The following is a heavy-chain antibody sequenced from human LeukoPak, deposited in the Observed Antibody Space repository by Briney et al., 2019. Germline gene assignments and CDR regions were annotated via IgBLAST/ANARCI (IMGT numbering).Heavy chain of an antibody. J-gene: IGHJ4*02. D-gene: IGHD2-21*02. Sequence: SSETLSLTCNVSGGSISSYYWSWIRQPPGKGLEWIGYICNSGSTNYNPSLKSRVTISVDTSKNQFSLKLSSVTAADTAVYYCARAAPPYCGGDCYGNYFDYWGQGTLVTVSS. CDR2: ICNSGST. CDR1: GGSISSYY. V-gene: IGHV4-59*01. CDR3: ARAAPPYCGGDCYGNYFDY.